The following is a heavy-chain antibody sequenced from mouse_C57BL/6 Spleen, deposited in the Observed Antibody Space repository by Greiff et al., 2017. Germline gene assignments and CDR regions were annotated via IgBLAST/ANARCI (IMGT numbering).Heavy chain of an antibody. CDR1: GFTFSDYG. CDR2: ISSGSSTI. J-gene: IGHJ4*01. Sequence: EVHLVESGGGLVKPGGSLKLSCAASGFTFSDYGMHWVRQAPEKGLEWVAYISSGSSTIYYADTVKGRFTISRDNAKNTLFLQMTSLRSEDTAMYYCARDGNYYYAMDYWGQGTSVTVSS. D-gene: IGHD2-1*01. CDR3: ARDGNYYYAMDY. V-gene: IGHV5-17*01.